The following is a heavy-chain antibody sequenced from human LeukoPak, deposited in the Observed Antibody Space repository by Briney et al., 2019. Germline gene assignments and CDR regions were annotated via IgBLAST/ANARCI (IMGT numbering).Heavy chain of an antibody. CDR1: GFTFSAYA. D-gene: IGHD1-26*01. V-gene: IGHV3-30*01. CDR3: ARGPGPIAGAKNPFDI. Sequence: PGRSLRLSCAASGFTFSAYAMHWVRQAPGKGLGWVAVISYDGSNKYYADSVKGRFTISGDKSKDTLYLQMNSLRPEDTAVYYCARGPGPIAGAKNPFDIWGHGTMVTVSS. J-gene: IGHJ3*02. CDR2: ISYDGSNK.